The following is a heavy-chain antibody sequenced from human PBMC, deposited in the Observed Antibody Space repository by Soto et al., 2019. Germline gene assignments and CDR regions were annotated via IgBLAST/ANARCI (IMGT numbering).Heavy chain of an antibody. Sequence: QVQLVQSGAEVRKPGSSVKVSCKASGGTFSSYAISWVRQAPGQGLEWMGGIIPIFGTANYAQKFQGRVTITADKSTSTAYMELSSLRSEGTAVYYCARGNNYYGSGSDAFDIWGQGTMVTVSS. V-gene: IGHV1-69*06. CDR1: GGTFSSYA. D-gene: IGHD3-10*01. CDR2: IIPIFGTA. CDR3: ARGNNYYGSGSDAFDI. J-gene: IGHJ3*02.